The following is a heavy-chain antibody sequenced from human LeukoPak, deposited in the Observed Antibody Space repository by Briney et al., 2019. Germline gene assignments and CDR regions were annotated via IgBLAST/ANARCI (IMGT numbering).Heavy chain of an antibody. CDR3: AANSADYNTLGSSYKV. J-gene: IGHJ4*02. D-gene: IGHD3-10*01. Sequence: PSETLSLTCIVSSGSISSSPYYWGWTRQSPGKGLEWIGSISYSGTTYYNPSLKSRVTISVDTSKNQFSLKLNSVTAADTAVYYCAANSADYNTLGSSYKVWGQGTLVTVSS. CDR1: SGSISSSPYY. CDR2: ISYSGTT. V-gene: IGHV4-39*01.